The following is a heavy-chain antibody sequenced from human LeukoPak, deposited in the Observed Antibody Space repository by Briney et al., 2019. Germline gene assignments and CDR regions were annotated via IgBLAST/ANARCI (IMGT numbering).Heavy chain of an antibody. CDR3: ARDISVGTYDILAGYYPARYYYGMDV. CDR1: GFTFSSYS. J-gene: IGHJ6*02. CDR2: ISSSSSYI. Sequence: PGGSLRLSCAASGFTFSSYSMNWVRQAPGKGLEWVSSISSSSSYIYYADSVKGRFTISRDNAKNSLYLQMNSLRAEDTAVYYCARDISVGTYDILAGYYPARYYYGMDVWGQGTTVTVSS. D-gene: IGHD3-9*01. V-gene: IGHV3-21*01.